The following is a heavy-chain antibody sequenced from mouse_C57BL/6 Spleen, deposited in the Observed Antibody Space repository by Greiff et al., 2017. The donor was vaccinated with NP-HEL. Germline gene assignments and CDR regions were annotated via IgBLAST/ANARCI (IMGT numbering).Heavy chain of an antibody. V-gene: IGHV14-2*01. CDR2: IDPEDGGI. Sequence: EVQLQQSGAELVKPGASVKLSCTASGFNIKDYYMHWVKQRTEQGLEWIGRIDPEDGGIKYAPKFQGKATITADTSSNPAYLQISSLTSEDTSVYYCARSEGLRRPNWYFDVWGTGTTVTVSS. CDR1: GFNIKDYY. CDR3: ARSEGLRRPNWYFDV. J-gene: IGHJ1*03. D-gene: IGHD2-4*01.